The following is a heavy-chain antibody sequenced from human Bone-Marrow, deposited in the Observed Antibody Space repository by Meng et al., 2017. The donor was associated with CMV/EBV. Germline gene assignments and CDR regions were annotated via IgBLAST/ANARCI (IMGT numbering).Heavy chain of an antibody. Sequence: GGSLRLSCAASGFTFSSYSMNWVRQAPGKGLEWVSSISSSSSYIYYADSVKGRFTISRDNAKNSLYLQMNSLRAEDTAVYYCARDPRDYRVGMDVWGQGNTVTVSS. V-gene: IGHV3-21*01. CDR3: ARDPRDYRVGMDV. J-gene: IGHJ6*02. CDR2: ISSSSSYI. D-gene: IGHD4-11*01. CDR1: GFTFSSYS.